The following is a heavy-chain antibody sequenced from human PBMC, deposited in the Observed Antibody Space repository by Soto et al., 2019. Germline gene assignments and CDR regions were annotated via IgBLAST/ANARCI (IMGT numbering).Heavy chain of an antibody. V-gene: IGHV3-48*02. CDR2: ISSSSGAI. CDR3: ASASTGYYYDNGMDV. J-gene: IGHJ6*02. Sequence: GGSLRLSCTASGFTFSSYSMNWVRQAPGKGLECVSYISSSSGAISYADSVKGRFTISRDNGKNSLYLQMNSLRDEDTAVYYCASASTGYYYDNGMDVWGQGTTVTVSS. D-gene: IGHD2-15*01. CDR1: GFTFSSYS.